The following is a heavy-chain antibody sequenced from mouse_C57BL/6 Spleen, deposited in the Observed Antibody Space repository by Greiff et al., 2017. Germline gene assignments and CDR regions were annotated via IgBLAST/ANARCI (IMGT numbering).Heavy chain of an antibody. V-gene: IGHV1-26*01. CDR1: GYTFTDYY. D-gene: IGHD3-1*01. Sequence: EVQLQQSGPELVKPGASVKISCKASGYTFTDYYMNWVKQSHGKSLEWIGDINPNNGGTSYNQKFKGKATLTVDKSSSTAYMELRSLTSEDSAVYDCARGGYPAWFAYWGQGTLVTVSA. J-gene: IGHJ3*01. CDR3: ARGGYPAWFAY. CDR2: INPNNGGT.